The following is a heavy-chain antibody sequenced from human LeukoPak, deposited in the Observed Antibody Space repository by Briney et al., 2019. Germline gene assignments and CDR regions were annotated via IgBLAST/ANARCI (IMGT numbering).Heavy chain of an antibody. Sequence: GGSLRLSCAASGFTFSNAWMSWVRQAPGKGLEWVGRIKSKTDGGTTDYAAPVKGRFTISRDDSKNTLYLQMNSLRAEDTAVYYCAKDRGPTLRYFWPDAFDIWGQGTMVTVSS. CDR3: AKDRGPTLRYFWPDAFDI. CDR2: IKSKTDGGTT. J-gene: IGHJ3*02. CDR1: GFTFSNAW. V-gene: IGHV3-15*01. D-gene: IGHD3-9*01.